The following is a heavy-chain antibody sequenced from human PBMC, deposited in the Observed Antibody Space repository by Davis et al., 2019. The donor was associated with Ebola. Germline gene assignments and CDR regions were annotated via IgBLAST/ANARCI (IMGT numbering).Heavy chain of an antibody. CDR1: EFTFSHSV. V-gene: IGHV3-23*01. D-gene: IGHD1-1*01. CDR3: SKEGQTGTLKH. CDR2: VSAGGEST. J-gene: IGHJ4*02. Sequence: GESLKIPCVAPEFTFSHSVMGWVRQAPGTGLEWVSAVSAGGESTYYADSVKGRFTVSRDNSKKTVYLQMNSLRAEDTAVYYCSKEGQTGTLKHWGQGTLVTVSS.